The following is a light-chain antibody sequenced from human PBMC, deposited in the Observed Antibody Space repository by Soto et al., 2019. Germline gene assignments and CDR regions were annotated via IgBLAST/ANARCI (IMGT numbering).Light chain of an antibody. CDR2: GAS. Sequence: EIVLTQSPGTLSLSPGERATLSCRASQSVSSSYFAWYQQKPGQAPRLLIYGASSRAAHIPDRFSGSGSGTDFTLTISSLEPEDFAVYYCQQYGSSRVTFGPGTKVDIK. CDR3: QQYGSSRVT. CDR1: QSVSSSY. V-gene: IGKV3-20*01. J-gene: IGKJ3*01.